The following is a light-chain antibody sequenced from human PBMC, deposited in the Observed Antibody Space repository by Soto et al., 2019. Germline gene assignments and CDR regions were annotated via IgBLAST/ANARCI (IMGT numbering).Light chain of an antibody. J-gene: IGKJ4*01. Sequence: EIVLTQSPDTLSLSPGERATLSCRASQSVTSSYLAWYQQRPGQAPRLLIYDASSRAPGIPDRFSGSGSETDFTLTIRRLEPEDFAVYYCQQYGSSPRLTFGGGTKVEI. CDR3: QQYGSSPRLT. CDR2: DAS. CDR1: QSVTSSY. V-gene: IGKV3-20*01.